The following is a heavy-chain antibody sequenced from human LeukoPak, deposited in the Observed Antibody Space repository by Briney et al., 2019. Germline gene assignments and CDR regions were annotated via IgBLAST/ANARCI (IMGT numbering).Heavy chain of an antibody. J-gene: IGHJ6*02. D-gene: IGHD5-18*01. CDR3: ARQAWGYNYDPNYYYGMDV. CDR2: IAPSDSYT. V-gene: IGHV5-10-1*01. CDR1: GYSFPSYW. Sequence: GESLRISCKVSGYSFPSYWITWVRQMPGKGLEWMGRIAPSDSYTNYSPSFEGHVAFSADKSISTVYPQWSSLKASDTAMYYCARQAWGYNYDPNYYYGMDVWGQGTTVTVSS.